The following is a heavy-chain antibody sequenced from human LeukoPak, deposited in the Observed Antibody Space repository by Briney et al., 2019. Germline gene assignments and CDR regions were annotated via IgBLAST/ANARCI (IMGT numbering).Heavy chain of an antibody. D-gene: IGHD3-10*02. V-gene: IGHV3-23*01. CDR2: ISDSGGST. Sequence: GGSLRLSCAASGFTFSTYGMSWVRQAPGKGLEWVSSISDSGGSTYYADSVKGRFTISRDNAKNSLYLQMNSLRAEDTAVYYCAELGITMIGGVWGKGTTVTISS. CDR3: AELGITMIGGV. J-gene: IGHJ6*04. CDR1: GFTFSTYG.